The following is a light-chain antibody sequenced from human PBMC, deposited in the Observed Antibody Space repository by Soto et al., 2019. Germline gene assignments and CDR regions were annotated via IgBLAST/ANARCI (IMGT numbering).Light chain of an antibody. CDR2: KAS. J-gene: IGKJ2*01. CDR1: QSISSW. Sequence: DIQMTQSPSTLSASVGDRVIITCRASQSISSWLAWYQQKPGKAPKLPIYKASSLESGVPSRFSGSGSGTEFTLTISSLQPDDFATYYCQQYNSYSYTFGQGTKVDIK. CDR3: QQYNSYSYT. V-gene: IGKV1-5*03.